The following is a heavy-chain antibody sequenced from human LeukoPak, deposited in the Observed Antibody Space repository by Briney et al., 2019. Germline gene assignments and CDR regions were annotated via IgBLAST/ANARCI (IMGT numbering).Heavy chain of an antibody. D-gene: IGHD2-15*01. CDR1: GGSLSSYY. V-gene: IGHV4-59*01. CDR3: ARGGYCSGGSCYYYYYYMDV. Sequence: PSETLSLTCTVSGGSLSSYYWSWIRQPPGKGLEWIGYIYYSGSTNYNPSLKTRVTISVDTSKNQFSLKLSSVTAADTAVYYCARGGYCSGGSCYYYYYYMDVWGKGTTVTVSS. CDR2: IYYSGST. J-gene: IGHJ6*03.